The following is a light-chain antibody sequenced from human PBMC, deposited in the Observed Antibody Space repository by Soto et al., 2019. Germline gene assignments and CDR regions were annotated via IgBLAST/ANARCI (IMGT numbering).Light chain of an antibody. Sequence: DIVMTQSPDSLAVSLGERATINCKSSQNVLYSSNNKNYLAWYQQKPGQPPKLLIYWASTRESGVPDRISGSGSGTDFTLTIASLQAEDVAVYYCQQYYDTPLTFGGGTKV. CDR1: QNVLYSSNNKNY. CDR3: QQYYDTPLT. V-gene: IGKV4-1*01. CDR2: WAS. J-gene: IGKJ4*01.